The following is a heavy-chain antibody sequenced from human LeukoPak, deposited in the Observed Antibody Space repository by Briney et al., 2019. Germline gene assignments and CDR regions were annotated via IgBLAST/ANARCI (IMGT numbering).Heavy chain of an antibody. Sequence: GGSLRLSCAASGFTFSSYAMSWVRQAPGKGLEWVSAISGSGGSTYYADSVKGRFTISRDNSKNTLYLQMNSLRAEDTAVYYCTAPATVGGSGSYYIVWGQGTLVTVSS. CDR3: TAPATVGGSGSYYIV. CDR2: ISGSGGST. V-gene: IGHV3-23*01. D-gene: IGHD3-10*01. CDR1: GFTFSSYA. J-gene: IGHJ4*02.